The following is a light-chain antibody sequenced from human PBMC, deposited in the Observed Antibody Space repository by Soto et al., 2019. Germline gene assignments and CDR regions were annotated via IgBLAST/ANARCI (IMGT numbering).Light chain of an antibody. Sequence: VRTQSPATLSVSPGERAPISCRASQSVSIKLAWYQQRPGQAHRLIIYDTSTRATGIPARFSGSGSGTEFTLTISSLQSEDFAVYYCQQYKNWPTITFGQGTKVDIK. CDR1: QSVSIK. CDR2: DTS. J-gene: IGKJ1*01. CDR3: QQYKNWPTIT. V-gene: IGKV3-15*01.